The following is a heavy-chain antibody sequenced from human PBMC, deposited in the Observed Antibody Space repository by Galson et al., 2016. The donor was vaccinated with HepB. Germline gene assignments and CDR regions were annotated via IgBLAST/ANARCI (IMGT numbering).Heavy chain of an antibody. Sequence: SLRLSCAASGFTFSDYAMNWVRQAPGKGLEWVSVISGSGGATYYADSVKGRFTISRDNSKNTLYLQMNSLRAEDTAIYYCAKGLTTVTTEVDYWGQGTLVTVSS. D-gene: IGHD4-17*01. J-gene: IGHJ4*02. CDR1: GFTFSDYA. CDR3: AKGLTTVTTEVDY. V-gene: IGHV3-23*01. CDR2: ISGSGGAT.